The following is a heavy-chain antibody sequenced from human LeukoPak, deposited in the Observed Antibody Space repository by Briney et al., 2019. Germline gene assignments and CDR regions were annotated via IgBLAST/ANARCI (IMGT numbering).Heavy chain of an antibody. CDR1: GFTFSSYA. V-gene: IGHV3-23*01. Sequence: GGSLRLSCAASGFTFSSYAMSWVRQAPGKGLEWVSAISGSGGSTYYADSVKGRFTISRDNSKNTLYLQMNSLRAEDTAVYYCASRNWNDVLGYWGQGTLVTVSS. CDR3: ASRNWNDVLGY. J-gene: IGHJ4*02. D-gene: IGHD1-1*01. CDR2: ISGSGGST.